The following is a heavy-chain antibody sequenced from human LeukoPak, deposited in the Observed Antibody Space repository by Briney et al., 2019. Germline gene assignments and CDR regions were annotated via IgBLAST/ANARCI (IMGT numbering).Heavy chain of an antibody. V-gene: IGHV3-9*01. D-gene: IGHD3-10*01. CDR3: AKDVYITIIRGALDY. J-gene: IGHJ4*02. CDR1: GFTFSSYS. CDR2: ISWNSGHV. Sequence: PGGSLRLSCAASGFTFSSYSMNWVRQAPGKGLEWVSGISWNSGHVAYADSVKGRFTISRDNAKNSVHLQMNSLRAEDTALYYCAKDVYITIIRGALDYWGQGTLVTVSS.